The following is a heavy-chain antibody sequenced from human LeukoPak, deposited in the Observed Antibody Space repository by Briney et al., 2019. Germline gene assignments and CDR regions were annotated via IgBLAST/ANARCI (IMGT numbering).Heavy chain of an antibody. CDR1: GFTFSSHS. D-gene: IGHD6-19*01. J-gene: IGHJ4*02. V-gene: IGHV3-48*01. CDR3: AAGGTSGWDLNY. CDR2: INPKGENI. Sequence: GGSLRLSCAASGFTFSSHSMNWVRQAPGKGLEGIAYINPKGENIHYADSVKGRFIISRDNAKNTLYLQMNSLGAEDTALYYCAAGGTSGWDLNYWGRGIWVTASS.